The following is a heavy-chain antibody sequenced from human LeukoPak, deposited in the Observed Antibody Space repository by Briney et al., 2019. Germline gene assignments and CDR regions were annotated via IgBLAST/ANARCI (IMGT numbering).Heavy chain of an antibody. CDR1: GGSVSSTSYY. V-gene: IGHV4-39*01. J-gene: IGHJ3*02. D-gene: IGHD3-3*02. CDR2: VYYGGNT. CDR3: ARPNAFLDAFDM. Sequence: SETLSLNCTVSGGSVSSTSYYWDWVRQPPGKGLEWIGNVYYGGNTFYNSSLESRVTISVDTSNNQSSLNLSSGTAADTAVYYCARPNAFLDAFDMWGQGTMVTVSS.